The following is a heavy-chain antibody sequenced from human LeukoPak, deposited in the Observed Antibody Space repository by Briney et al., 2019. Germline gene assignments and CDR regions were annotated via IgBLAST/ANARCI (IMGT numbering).Heavy chain of an antibody. CDR2: ISGSGGTT. CDR1: GFTFSSYA. J-gene: IGHJ4*02. CDR3: AKPVAGTGYFDY. V-gene: IGHV3-23*01. D-gene: IGHD6-19*01. Sequence: GGSLRLSCAASGFTFSSYAMSWVRQAPGKGLGWVSTISGSGGTTYYADSVKGRFTISRDNSKNTLYLQMNSLRAEDTAVYYCAKPVAGTGYFDYWGQGTLVTVSS.